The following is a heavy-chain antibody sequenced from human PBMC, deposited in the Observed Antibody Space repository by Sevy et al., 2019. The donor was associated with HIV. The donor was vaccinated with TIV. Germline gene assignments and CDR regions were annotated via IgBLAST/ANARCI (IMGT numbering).Heavy chain of an antibody. V-gene: IGHV3-30*04. CDR2: ISYDGSNK. CDR1: GFTFSSYA. CDR3: ARDVGIVVVPAAIGYFEY. J-gene: IGHJ4*02. Sequence: GGSLRLSCAASGFTFSSYAMHWVRQAPGKGLEWVAVISYDGSNKYYADSVKGRFTISRDNSKNTLYLQMNSLRAGDTAVYYCARDVGIVVVPAAIGYFEYWGQGTLVTVSS. D-gene: IGHD2-2*02.